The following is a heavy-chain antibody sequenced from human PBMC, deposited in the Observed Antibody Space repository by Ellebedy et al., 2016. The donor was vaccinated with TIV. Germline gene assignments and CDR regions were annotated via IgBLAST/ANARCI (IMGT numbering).Heavy chain of an antibody. CDR2: MYYSGSS. CDR1: GGSIRNYY. J-gene: IGHJ4*02. Sequence: MPSETLSLTCTVSGGSIRNYYSTWIRQPPGKGLEWIGHMYYSGSSNYNPSLKSRVTMSIDTSKNQFSLKMSSVTAADTAVYYCAASESADSDYWGPGTLVTVSS. D-gene: IGHD2-2*01. CDR3: AASESADSDY. V-gene: IGHV4-59*01.